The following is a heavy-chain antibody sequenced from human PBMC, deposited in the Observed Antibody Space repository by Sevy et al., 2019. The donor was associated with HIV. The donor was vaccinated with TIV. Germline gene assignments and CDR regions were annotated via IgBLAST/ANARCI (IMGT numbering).Heavy chain of an antibody. CDR2: IKLDGSDK. CDR1: GFSFSTYW. V-gene: IGHV3-7*03. J-gene: IGHJ6*02. CDR3: ARGHYAMDV. Sequence: GGSLRLSCAASGFSFSTYWMTWVRQAPGKGLEWVATIKLDGSDKYYGDSVKGRFTISRDNSKKSLYLQMNSLRAEDTAVYFCARGHYAMDVWGQGTTVTVSS.